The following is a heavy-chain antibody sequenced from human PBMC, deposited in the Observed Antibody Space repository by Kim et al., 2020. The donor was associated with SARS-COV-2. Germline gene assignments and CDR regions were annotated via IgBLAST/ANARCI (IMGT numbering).Heavy chain of an antibody. CDR1: GGTFSSYA. CDR2: IIPIFGTA. Sequence: SVKVSCKASGGTFSSYAISWVRQAPGQGLEWMGGIIPIFGTANYAQKFQGRVTITADESTSTAYMELSSLRSEDTAVYYCATLWSGELLDGNYFDYWGQGTLVTVSS. D-gene: IGHD3-10*01. J-gene: IGHJ4*02. CDR3: ATLWSGELLDGNYFDY. V-gene: IGHV1-69*13.